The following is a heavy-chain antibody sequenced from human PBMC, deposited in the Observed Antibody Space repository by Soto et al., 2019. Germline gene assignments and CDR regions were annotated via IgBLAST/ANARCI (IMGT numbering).Heavy chain of an antibody. V-gene: IGHV3-23*01. CDR1: GFTFSNYA. D-gene: IGHD3-10*01. CDR2: ISDGGGST. Sequence: EVQLLESGGGLVQPGGSLRLSCAASGFTFSNYAMSWVRQAPGKGLEWVSGISDGGGSTYYGDSVKGRFTISRDNSKNTLYLQMKSLRAEDTAVYYCAKDTYYYGTGNYYKSFDYWGQGTLVTVSS. J-gene: IGHJ4*02. CDR3: AKDTYYYGTGNYYKSFDY.